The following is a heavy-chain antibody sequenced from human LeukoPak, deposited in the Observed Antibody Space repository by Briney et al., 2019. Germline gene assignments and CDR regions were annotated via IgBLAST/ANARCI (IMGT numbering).Heavy chain of an antibody. CDR2: IGSKAHNAAT. CDR1: GFTFSGFV. J-gene: IGHJ4*02. V-gene: IGHV3-73*01. D-gene: IGHD6-13*01. Sequence: AGSLRLSCAASGFTFSGFVLVWVRQASGRGLEWVGRIGSKAHNAATAYAASVKGRFTISRDDSRNTASLKMSSLKTEGAVMYYCTIAVYWGQGTLVTAS. CDR3: TIAVY.